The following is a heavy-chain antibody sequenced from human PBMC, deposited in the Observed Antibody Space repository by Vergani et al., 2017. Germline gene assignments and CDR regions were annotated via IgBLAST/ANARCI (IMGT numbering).Heavy chain of an antibody. CDR2: INSDGSST. J-gene: IGHJ6*02. D-gene: IGHD5-24*01. CDR1: GFTFSSYW. V-gene: IGHV3-74*01. Sequence: VQLVESGGGLVKPGGSLRLSCEASGFTFSSYWMHWVRQAPGKGLVWVSRINSDGSSTSYADSVKGRFTISRDNAKNTLYLQMNSLRAEDTAVYYCARDTRDGRYYYYGMDVWGQGTTVTVSS. CDR3: ARDTRDGRYYYYGMDV.